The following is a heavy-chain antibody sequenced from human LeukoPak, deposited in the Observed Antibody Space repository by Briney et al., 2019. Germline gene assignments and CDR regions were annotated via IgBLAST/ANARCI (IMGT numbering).Heavy chain of an antibody. D-gene: IGHD3-3*01. V-gene: IGHV3-23*01. CDR1: GFTFSSYA. J-gene: IGHJ4*02. CDR3: AKSTYDLFEY. Sequence: PGGSLRLSCAASGFTFSSYAMNWVRQAPGKGPEWVSGISDSGGSTQYVDSVKGRFTISRDNSKNTLHLQMNSLRAEDTAVYYCAKSTYDLFEYWGQGTLVTVSS. CDR2: ISDSGGST.